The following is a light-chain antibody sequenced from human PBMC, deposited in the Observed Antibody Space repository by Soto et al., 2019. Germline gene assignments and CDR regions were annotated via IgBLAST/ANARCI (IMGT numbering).Light chain of an antibody. V-gene: IGKV1-5*01. Sequence: DIQMTQSPSTLSASVGDRVTITCRASQSISSWLAWYQQKPGKAPKLLIYDASSLEIGVPSRFSGSGSGTEFTLTISSLQPDDCATYYCQQYNSYPVTCGQGTKVEIK. CDR1: QSISSW. J-gene: IGKJ1*01. CDR3: QQYNSYPVT. CDR2: DAS.